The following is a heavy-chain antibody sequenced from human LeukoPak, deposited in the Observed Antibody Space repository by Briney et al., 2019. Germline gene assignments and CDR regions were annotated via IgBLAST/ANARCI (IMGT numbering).Heavy chain of an antibody. CDR2: ITSDGSST. CDR1: GFTFSSTW. V-gene: IGHV3-74*01. Sequence: GGSLRLSCAASGFTFSSTWMHWVRQAPGKGLVWVSRITSDGSSTIYADSVKGRFTISRDNAKNTLYLQMNSLRAEDTAVYYCARDWYYAIDFWGRGALVTVSS. CDR3: ARDWYYAIDF. D-gene: IGHD2/OR15-2a*01. J-gene: IGHJ2*01.